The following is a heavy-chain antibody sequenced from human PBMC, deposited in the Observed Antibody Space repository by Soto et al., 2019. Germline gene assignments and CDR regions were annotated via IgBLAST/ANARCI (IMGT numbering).Heavy chain of an antibody. CDR1: GYTFNNYD. Sequence: ASVKVSCKASGYTFNNYDIHWVRQAPGQGLEWMGWITPYNGKTHYAQKFQDRVTMTTDTAATTAYMELRSLTSDDSAMYFCARDTSHYFDHWGQGILVTVSS. D-gene: IGHD2-2*01. CDR2: ITPYNGKT. CDR3: ARDTSHYFDH. V-gene: IGHV1-18*01. J-gene: IGHJ4*02.